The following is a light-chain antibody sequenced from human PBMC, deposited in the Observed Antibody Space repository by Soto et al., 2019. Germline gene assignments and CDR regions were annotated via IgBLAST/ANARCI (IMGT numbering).Light chain of an antibody. CDR1: TSGVGGYNY. J-gene: IGLJ1*01. CDR3: CSYAGSYCYV. CDR2: DVT. V-gene: IGLV2-11*01. Sequence: QSALTQPRSVSGSPGQSVAISCTGTTSGVGGYNYVSWYQQHPSKAPKLMIYDVTKRPSGVPDRFSGSKSGNTASLTISGLQAEDEADYYCCSYAGSYCYVFGTGTKLTVL.